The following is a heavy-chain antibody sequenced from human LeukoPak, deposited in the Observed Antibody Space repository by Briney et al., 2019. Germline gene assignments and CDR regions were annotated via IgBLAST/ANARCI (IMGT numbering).Heavy chain of an antibody. CDR3: ARVVDTAMGGPSSDY. CDR1: GYTFTSYG. CDR2: ISAYNGNT. V-gene: IGHV1-18*01. Sequence: VASVKVSCKASGYTFTSYGISWVRRAPGQGLEWMGWISAYNGNTNYAQKLQGRVTTTTDTSTSTAYMELRSLRSDDTAVYYCARVVDTAMGGPSSDYWGQRTLVTVSS. D-gene: IGHD5-18*01. J-gene: IGHJ4*02.